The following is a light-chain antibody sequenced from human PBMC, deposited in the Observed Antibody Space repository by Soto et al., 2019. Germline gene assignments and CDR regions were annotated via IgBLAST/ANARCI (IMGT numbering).Light chain of an antibody. Sequence: DIQMTQSPSSLSASVGDSVTITCQSSQDISNYLNWYQQKPGKAHKLLIYDASNLETGVPSRFSGSGSGTDFTFTISSLQPEDIATYYCQQYDNFPPTFGGGTKVEIK. CDR2: DAS. CDR3: QQYDNFPPT. J-gene: IGKJ4*01. CDR1: QDISNY. V-gene: IGKV1-33*01.